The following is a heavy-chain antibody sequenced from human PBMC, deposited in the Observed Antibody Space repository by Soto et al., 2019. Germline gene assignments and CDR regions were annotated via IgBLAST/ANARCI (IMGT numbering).Heavy chain of an antibody. D-gene: IGHD4-17*01. CDR2: INANGGST. V-gene: IGHV1-46*01. J-gene: IGHJ4*02. CDR3: AREGMTKDHLFFDY. Sequence: GASVKVSCKASGYAFTSSYVHWVRQAPGQRLEWVAIINANGGSTNYAQEFQGRVTMTRDTSASTAYMELSSLRSEDTAVYYCAREGMTKDHLFFDYWGQGTLVTVSS. CDR1: GYAFTSSY.